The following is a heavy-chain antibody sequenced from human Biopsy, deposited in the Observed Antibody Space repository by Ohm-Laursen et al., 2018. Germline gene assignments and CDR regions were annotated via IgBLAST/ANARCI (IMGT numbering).Heavy chain of an antibody. J-gene: IGHJ6*02. CDR2: ISETSSHI. D-gene: IGHD6-6*01. CDR3: ARDSSRRAREGGMDV. Sequence: SLRLSCSASGFSVSSYDMNWVRQAPGKGLEWISYISETSSHIYDADSVRGRFTVARDIAKNSLYLQLISLRVEYTAVYFCARDSSRRAREGGMDVWGQGTTVTVSS. V-gene: IGHV3-21*01. CDR1: GFSVSSYD.